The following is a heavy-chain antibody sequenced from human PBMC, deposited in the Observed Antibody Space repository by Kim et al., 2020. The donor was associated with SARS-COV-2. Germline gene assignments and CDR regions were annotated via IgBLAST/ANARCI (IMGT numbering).Heavy chain of an antibody. D-gene: IGHD5-18*01. V-gene: IGHV3-64D*06. J-gene: IGHJ4*02. CDR3: VKKTRYTAMVYFDL. Sequence: ADSVKSRYTISVDNSKNTLYLQMSSLRAEDTSVYHCVKKTRYTAMVYFDLWGQGTLVTVSS.